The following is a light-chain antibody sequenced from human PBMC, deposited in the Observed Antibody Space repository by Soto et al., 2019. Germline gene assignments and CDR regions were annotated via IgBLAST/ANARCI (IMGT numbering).Light chain of an antibody. CDR1: QTIDSW. CDR2: KAS. CDR3: QQYHSYPLT. V-gene: IGKV1-5*03. Sequence: DIQMTQSPSTLPASVGDRVTITCRASQTIDSWLAWYQQRPGKPPKLLIYKASSLESGVPSRFSGSGSGTEFTLTISSLQPDDFATYYCQQYHSYPLTFGGGTK. J-gene: IGKJ4*01.